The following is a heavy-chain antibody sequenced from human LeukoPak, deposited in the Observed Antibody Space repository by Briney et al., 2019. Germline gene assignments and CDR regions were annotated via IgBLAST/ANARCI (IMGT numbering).Heavy chain of an antibody. CDR3: TTGPSSGWYVGDFDY. J-gene: IGHJ4*02. V-gene: IGHV3-15*01. Sequence: PGGSLRLSCAASGFTFSNAWMSWVRQAPGKGLEWVGRIKSKTDGGTTDYAAPVKGRFTISRDDSKNTLYLQMNSLKTEDTAVYYCTTGPSSGWYVGDFDYWGQGTLVTVSS. CDR1: GFTFSNAW. CDR2: IKSKTDGGTT. D-gene: IGHD6-19*01.